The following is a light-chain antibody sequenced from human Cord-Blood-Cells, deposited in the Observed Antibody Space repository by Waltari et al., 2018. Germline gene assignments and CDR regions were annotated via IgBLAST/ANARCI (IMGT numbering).Light chain of an antibody. Sequence: QSALTQPAAVSGSPGQSITISCTGTSSDVVGYNYVSWYQQHPGKAPKLMIYDVSKRPSGVSNRFSGSKSGNMASLTISGLQAEDEADYYCSSYTSSSTWVFGGGTKLTVL. J-gene: IGLJ3*02. CDR2: DVS. CDR1: SSDVVGYNY. CDR3: SSYTSSSTWV. V-gene: IGLV2-14*01.